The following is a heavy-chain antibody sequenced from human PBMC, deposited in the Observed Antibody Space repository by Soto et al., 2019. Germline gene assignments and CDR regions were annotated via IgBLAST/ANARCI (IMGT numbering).Heavy chain of an antibody. J-gene: IGHJ6*02. CDR3: ARADSGYAHGYYYYGMDV. D-gene: IGHD5-12*01. CDR1: GSTFSSYA. V-gene: IGHV3-23*01. CDR2: ISGSGDST. Sequence: GGSLRLSCAASGSTFSSYAMSWVRQAPGKGLEWVSVISGSGDSTYYADSVKGRFTISRDNAKNSLYLQMNSLRAEDTAVYYCARADSGYAHGYYYYGMDVWGQGTTVTVSS.